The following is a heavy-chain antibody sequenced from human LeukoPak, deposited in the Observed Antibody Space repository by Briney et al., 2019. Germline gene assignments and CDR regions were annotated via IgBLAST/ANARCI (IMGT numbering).Heavy chain of an antibody. J-gene: IGHJ4*02. V-gene: IGHV1-69*04. CDR3: ARGAIVGANFDY. Sequence: ASVKASCKASGGTFSSYAISWVRQAPGQGLEWMGRIIPILGIANYAQKFQGRVTITADKSTSTAYMELSSLRSEDTAVYYCARGAIVGANFDYWGQGTLVTVSS. CDR2: IIPILGIA. CDR1: GGTFSSYA. D-gene: IGHD1-26*01.